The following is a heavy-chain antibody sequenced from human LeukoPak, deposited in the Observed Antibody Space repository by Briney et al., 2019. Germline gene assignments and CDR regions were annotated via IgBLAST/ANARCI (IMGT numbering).Heavy chain of an antibody. CDR3: ATGKSGYDLDWFDP. J-gene: IGHJ5*02. Sequence: ASVKVSCKASGGTFSSYAISWVRQAPGQGLEWMGGIIPIFGTANYAQKFQGRVTITADESTSTAYMELSSLRSEDTAVYYCATGKSGYDLDWFDPWGQGTLVTVSS. D-gene: IGHD5-12*01. V-gene: IGHV1-69*13. CDR2: IIPIFGTA. CDR1: GGTFSSYA.